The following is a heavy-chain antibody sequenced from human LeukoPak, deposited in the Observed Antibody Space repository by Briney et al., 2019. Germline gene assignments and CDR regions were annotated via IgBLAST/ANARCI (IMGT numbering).Heavy chain of an antibody. CDR1: GGSLTSDY. CDR2: IYYSGST. D-gene: IGHD1-26*01. J-gene: IGHJ4*02. CDR3: ARVASVGATRALDY. Sequence: SETLSLTCTVSGGSLTSDYWSWIRQPPGKGLESIGYIYYSGSTNYNPSLKSRVTISVDTSKNQFSLKLSSVTGADTAVYYCARVASVGATRALDYWGQGTLVTVSS. V-gene: IGHV4-59*01.